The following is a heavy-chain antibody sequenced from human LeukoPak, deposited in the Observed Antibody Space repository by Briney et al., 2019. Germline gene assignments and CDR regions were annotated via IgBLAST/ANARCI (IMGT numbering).Heavy chain of an antibody. J-gene: IGHJ4*02. CDR1: GYTFTSYY. CDR3: ARAVAVTRFFFDY. Sequence: ASVKVSRKASGYTFTSYYMHWVRQAPGQGLEWMGIINPSGGSTSYAQKYQGRVTMTRDTSTSTVYMELSSLRSEDTAVYYCARAVAVTRFFFDYWGQGTLVTVSS. D-gene: IGHD4-17*01. CDR2: INPSGGST. V-gene: IGHV1-46*03.